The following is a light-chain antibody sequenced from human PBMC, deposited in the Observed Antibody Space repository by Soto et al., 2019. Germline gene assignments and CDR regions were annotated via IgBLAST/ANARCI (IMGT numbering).Light chain of an antibody. Sequence: EIVLTQSPGTLSLSPGERATLSCRASQSVSSNYLAWYQQELGQAPRLLIYGASSRATGIPDRFSGSGSGTDFTLTISRLEPEDFAVYYCQQYGGSPLVTFGGGTKVEIK. CDR2: GAS. V-gene: IGKV3-20*01. CDR3: QQYGGSPLVT. CDR1: QSVSSNY. J-gene: IGKJ4*01.